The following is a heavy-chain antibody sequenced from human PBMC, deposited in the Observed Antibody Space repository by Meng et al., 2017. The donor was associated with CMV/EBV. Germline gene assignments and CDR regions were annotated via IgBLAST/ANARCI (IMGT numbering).Heavy chain of an antibody. CDR1: GFTFSSYE. V-gene: IGHV3-48*03. Sequence: LSLTCAASGFTFSSYEMTWVRQAPGKGLQWVSYISSSGTTIYYADSVKGRFTISRDNAKNSLYLQMNSLRAEDTAVYFCARGWSTVTTLGSMDVWGQGTTVTVSS. J-gene: IGHJ6*02. CDR2: ISSSGTTI. D-gene: IGHD4-11*01. CDR3: ARGWSTVTTLGSMDV.